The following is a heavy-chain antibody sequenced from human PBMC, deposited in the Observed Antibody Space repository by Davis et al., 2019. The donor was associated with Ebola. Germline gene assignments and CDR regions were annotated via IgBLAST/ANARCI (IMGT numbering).Heavy chain of an antibody. CDR3: ARDPDRTPRAFDI. V-gene: IGHV3-23*01. CDR1: GFTFSNAW. CDR2: VVSSGDST. Sequence: PGGSLRLSCAASGFTFSNAWMSWVRQAPGRGLEWVSGVVSSGDSTYYADSVKGRFTISRDNSKNTLYLQMNSLRAEDTAVYYCARDPDRTPRAFDIWGQGTMVTVSS. J-gene: IGHJ3*02. D-gene: IGHD3-22*01.